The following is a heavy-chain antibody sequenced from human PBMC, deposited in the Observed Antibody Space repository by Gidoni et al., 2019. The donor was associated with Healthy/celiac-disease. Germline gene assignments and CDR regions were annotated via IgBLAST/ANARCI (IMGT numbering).Heavy chain of an antibody. D-gene: IGHD6-25*01. CDR3: ARDAARYYYYYMDV. CDR1: GFTFSSYA. J-gene: IGHJ6*03. CDR2: ISYDGSNK. Sequence: QVQLVESGGGVVQPGRSLRLSCAASGFTFSSYAMHWVRQAPGKGLEWVAVISYDGSNKYYADSVKGRFTISRDNSNNTLYLQMNSLRAEDTAVYYCARDAARYYYYYMDVWGKGTTVTVSS. V-gene: IGHV3-30-3*01.